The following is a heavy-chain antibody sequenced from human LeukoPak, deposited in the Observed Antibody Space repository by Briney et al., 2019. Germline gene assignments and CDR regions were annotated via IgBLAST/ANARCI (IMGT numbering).Heavy chain of an antibody. Sequence: AGGSLRLSCAASGFTFSSYAMSWVRQAPGKGLEWVSAISGSGGSTYYADSVKGRFTISRDNSKNTLYLQMNSLRAEDTAVYYCAKDVTMVRGVIIPVLFDYWGQGTLVTVSS. CDR2: ISGSGGST. V-gene: IGHV3-23*01. CDR3: AKDVTMVRGVIIPVLFDY. CDR1: GFTFSSYA. D-gene: IGHD3-10*01. J-gene: IGHJ4*02.